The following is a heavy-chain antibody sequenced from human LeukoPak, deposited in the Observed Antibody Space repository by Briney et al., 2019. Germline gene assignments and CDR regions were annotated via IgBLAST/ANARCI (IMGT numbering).Heavy chain of an antibody. V-gene: IGHV3-48*02. CDR1: GFTFSSYS. J-gene: IGHJ4*02. D-gene: IGHD5-18*01. Sequence: GGSLRLSCAASGFTFSSYSMNWVRPAPGKGLEWVSYISSSSTTIYYADSVKGRFTVSRDNAKNSLYLQMNSLRDEDTTVYYCAREGYSYGRNYFDYWGQGTLVTVSS. CDR2: ISSSSTTI. CDR3: AREGYSYGRNYFDY.